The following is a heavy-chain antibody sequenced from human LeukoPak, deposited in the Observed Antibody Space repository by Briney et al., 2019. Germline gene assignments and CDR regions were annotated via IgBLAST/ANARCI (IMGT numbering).Heavy chain of an antibody. D-gene: IGHD6-19*01. V-gene: IGHV4-34*01. CDR3: ARGGAVAGTFPFDY. J-gene: IGHJ4*02. CDR2: INHSGST. CDR1: GGSFSGYY. Sequence: PSETLSLTCAVYGGSFSGYYWSWIRQPPGKGLEWIGEINHSGSTNYNPSLKSRVTISVDTSKNQFSLKLSSVTAADTAVYYSARGGAVAGTFPFDYWGQGTLVTVSS.